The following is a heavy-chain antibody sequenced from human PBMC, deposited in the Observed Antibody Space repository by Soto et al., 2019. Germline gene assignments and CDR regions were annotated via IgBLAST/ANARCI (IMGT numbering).Heavy chain of an antibody. CDR2: IYYSVST. J-gene: IGHJ3*02. CDR3: ARTRVVLAGSFAFDS. Sequence: QVQLQESGAGLVKPSETLSLTCTVSGGSLSTYNWSWIRQPPGKGLEWMGYIYYSVSTNYNPSLKSRVTISVDTSKNQYSLKLRAVTAADTAVYYCARTRVVLAGSFAFDSWGPGTLVTVSS. D-gene: IGHD2-15*01. CDR1: GGSLSTYN. V-gene: IGHV4-59*08.